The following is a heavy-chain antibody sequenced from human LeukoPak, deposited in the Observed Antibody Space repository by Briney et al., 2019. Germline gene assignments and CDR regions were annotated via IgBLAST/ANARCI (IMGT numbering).Heavy chain of an antibody. J-gene: IGHJ4*02. CDR3: AREHFSGSYGGSDY. D-gene: IGHD1-26*01. V-gene: IGHV3-33*01. Sequence: GGSLRLSCAASGFTFSSYGMHWVRQAPGKGLEWVPVIWYDGSNKYYADSVKGRFTISRDNSKNTLYLQMNSLRAEDTAVYYCAREHFSGSYGGSDYWGQGTLVTVSS. CDR1: GFTFSSYG. CDR2: IWYDGSNK.